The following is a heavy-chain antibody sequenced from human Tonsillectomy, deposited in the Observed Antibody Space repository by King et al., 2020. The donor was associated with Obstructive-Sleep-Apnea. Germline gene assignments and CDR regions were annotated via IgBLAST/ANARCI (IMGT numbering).Heavy chain of an antibody. J-gene: IGHJ6*02. Sequence: EVQLVESGGGLVQPGGSLRLSCTASGFTFSNYDMHWVRQSTEKGLEWVSSIATAGDPFYLDSVKGRFTISRENVKNSVYLQMSCLRAGDTAVYYCVRGRPLLRGLARLYYNGMDVWGQGTTVTVSS. CDR1: GFTFSNYD. D-gene: IGHD3-10*01. CDR3: VRGRPLLRGLARLYYNGMDV. CDR2: IATAGDP. V-gene: IGHV3-13*05.